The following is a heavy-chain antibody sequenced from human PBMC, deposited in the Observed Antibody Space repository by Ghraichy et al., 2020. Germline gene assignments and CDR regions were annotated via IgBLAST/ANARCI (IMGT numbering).Heavy chain of an antibody. V-gene: IGHV2-5*01. D-gene: IGHD6-19*01. Sequence: SGPTLVKPTQTLTLTCTFSGFSLSTSGVGVGWIRQPPGKALEWLALIYWNDDKRYSPSLKSRLTITKDTSKNQVVLTMTNMDPVDTATYYCAHRPIGGFKKAGHFDLGGRGTLVTVSS. J-gene: IGHJ2*01. CDR3: AHRPIGGFKKAGHFDL. CDR1: GFSLSTSGVG. CDR2: IYWNDDK.